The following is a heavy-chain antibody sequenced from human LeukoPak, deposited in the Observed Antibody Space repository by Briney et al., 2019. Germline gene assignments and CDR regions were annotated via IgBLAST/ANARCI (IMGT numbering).Heavy chain of an antibody. J-gene: IGHJ5*02. CDR1: GGTFSSYA. CDR2: IIPIFGTA. V-gene: IGHV1-69*05. CDR3: ARTIVGATWDLPENWFDP. Sequence: ASVKVSCKPSGGTFSSYAISWVRQAPGQGLEWMGGIIPIFGTANYAQKFQGRVTITTDESTSTAYMELSSLRSEDTAVYYCARTIVGATWDLPENWFDPWGQGTLVTVSS. D-gene: IGHD1-26*01.